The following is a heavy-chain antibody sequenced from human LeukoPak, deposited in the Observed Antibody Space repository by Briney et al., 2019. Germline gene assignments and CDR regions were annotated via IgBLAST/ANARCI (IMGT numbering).Heavy chain of an antibody. CDR2: IYYSGST. J-gene: IGHJ4*02. D-gene: IGHD3-22*01. Sequence: SETLSLTCTVSGGSISSYYWSWIRQPPGKGLEWIGYIYYSGSTNYNPSLKSRVTISVDTSKNQFSLKLSSVTAADTAVYYCAARGPVSGYSHWGQGTLVTVSS. CDR1: GGSISSYY. V-gene: IGHV4-59*08. CDR3: AARGPVSGYSH.